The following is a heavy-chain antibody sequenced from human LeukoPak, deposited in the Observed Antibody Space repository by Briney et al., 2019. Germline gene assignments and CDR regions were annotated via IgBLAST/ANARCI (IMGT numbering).Heavy chain of an antibody. D-gene: IGHD2-2*01. Sequence: GGSLRLTCAASGFTFSSYSMNWVRQAPGKGLEWVSYISSSSSTKYYADSVKGRFTISRDNAKNSLYLQMNSLRDEDTAVYYCARDRGIYCSSTSCYGNYWGQGTLVTVSS. CDR2: ISSSSSTK. J-gene: IGHJ4*02. V-gene: IGHV3-48*02. CDR3: ARDRGIYCSSTSCYGNY. CDR1: GFTFSSYS.